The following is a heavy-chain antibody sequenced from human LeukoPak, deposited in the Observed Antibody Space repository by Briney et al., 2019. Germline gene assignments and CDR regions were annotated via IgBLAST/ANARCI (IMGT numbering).Heavy chain of an antibody. Sequence: SETLSLTCTVSGGSIISNYWSRIRQSAGTGLEWIGRIYGSGITDYNPSLKSRVTMSLDTSRKQFSLRLTSVTAADTAVYYCARLKFYDSTGYSPGYYMDVWGKGTTVSVFS. CDR1: GGSIISNY. CDR2: IYGSGIT. J-gene: IGHJ6*03. D-gene: IGHD3-22*01. V-gene: IGHV4-4*07. CDR3: ARLKFYDSTGYSPGYYMDV.